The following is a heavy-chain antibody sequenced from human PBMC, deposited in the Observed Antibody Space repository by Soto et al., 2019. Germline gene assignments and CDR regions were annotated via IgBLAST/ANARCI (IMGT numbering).Heavy chain of an antibody. CDR1: GFTFSSYV. J-gene: IGHJ4*02. Sequence: GGSLRLSCAASGFTFSSYVMHWVRQAPGKELEWVAVISYDGSNKYYAESVKGRFTITRDNSKNTLYLQINSLRAEDTSVYYCAKDRSEYSSSCYDFDYWGQGTLVTVSS. V-gene: IGHV3-30*18. D-gene: IGHD6-13*01. CDR3: AKDRSEYSSSCYDFDY. CDR2: ISYDGSNK.